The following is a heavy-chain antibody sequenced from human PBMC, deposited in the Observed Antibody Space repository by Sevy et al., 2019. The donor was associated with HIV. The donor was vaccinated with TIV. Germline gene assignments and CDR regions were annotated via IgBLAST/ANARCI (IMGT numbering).Heavy chain of an antibody. CDR2: ISPYNGDT. D-gene: IGHD2-15*01. V-gene: IGHV1-18*01. Sequence: ASVKVSCKAYGYTFTNYRINWVRQAPGQGLEWMGWISPYNGDTNYAQKFQGRVSMTTDKSTTTGYMELRSLRSDDTAVYYCARDSCSGGSCYQSGVYWGQGTLVTVSS. CDR1: GYTFTNYR. J-gene: IGHJ4*02. CDR3: ARDSCSGGSCYQSGVY.